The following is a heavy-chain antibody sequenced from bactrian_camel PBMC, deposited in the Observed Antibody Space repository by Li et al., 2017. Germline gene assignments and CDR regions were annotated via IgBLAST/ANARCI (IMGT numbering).Heavy chain of an antibody. CDR3: AVDYEFCLAYSMPKSTY. J-gene: IGHJ4*01. CDR2: IGPHGDK. V-gene: IGHV3S57*01. CDR1: GAPHNYLC. Sequence: VQVGGSLRLSCVVSGAPHNYLCMAWFRQVTGKEREGVAAIGPHGDKSYADSVRGRFTISRDNVKNLYLQMNNLKPEDSAMYYCAVDYEFCLAYSMPKSTYYGQGTQVTVS. D-gene: IGHD3*01.